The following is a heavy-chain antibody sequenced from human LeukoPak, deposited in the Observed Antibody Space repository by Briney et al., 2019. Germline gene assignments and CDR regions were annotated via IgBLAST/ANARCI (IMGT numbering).Heavy chain of an antibody. D-gene: IGHD3-16*01. CDR3: ARDRWGFLGGDV. V-gene: IGHV3-7*01. CDR2: ITQDGSEK. Sequence: GGSLRLSCAASGFSFSTYWMSWVGQAPGKGLEWVASITQDGSEKYYVDSVKGRFTISRDNAKNSLYLQMNSLRAEDTAVYYGARDRWGFLGGDVWGQGTLVTV. J-gene: IGHJ4*02. CDR1: GFSFSTYW.